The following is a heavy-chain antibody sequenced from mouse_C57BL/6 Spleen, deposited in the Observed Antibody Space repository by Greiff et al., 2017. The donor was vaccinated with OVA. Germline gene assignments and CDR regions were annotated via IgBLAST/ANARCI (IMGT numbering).Heavy chain of an antibody. Sequence: EVKLVESGPGLVKPSQSLSLTCSVTGYSITSGYYWNWIRQFPGNKLEWMGYISYDGSNNYNPSLKNRISITRDTSKNQFFLKLNSVTTEDTATYYCARERLGYYYGSSDAMDYWGQGTSVTVSS. CDR3: ARERLGYYYGSSDAMDY. J-gene: IGHJ4*01. V-gene: IGHV3-6*01. CDR2: ISYDGSN. D-gene: IGHD1-1*01. CDR1: GYSITSGYY.